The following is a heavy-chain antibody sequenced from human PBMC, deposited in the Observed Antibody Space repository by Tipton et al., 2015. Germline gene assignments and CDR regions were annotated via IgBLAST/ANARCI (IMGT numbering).Heavy chain of an antibody. Sequence: SLRLSCAVSGFTFSSSAMSWVRQAPGKGLEWVSDISVRGGSTYYADSVKGRFTISRDNSKNTVYLQMNSLRAEDTAVYYCANSDWNPDYFDYWGQGTLVTVSS. J-gene: IGHJ4*02. CDR1: GFTFSSSA. V-gene: IGHV3-23*01. D-gene: IGHD1-1*01. CDR3: ANSDWNPDYFDY. CDR2: ISVRGGST.